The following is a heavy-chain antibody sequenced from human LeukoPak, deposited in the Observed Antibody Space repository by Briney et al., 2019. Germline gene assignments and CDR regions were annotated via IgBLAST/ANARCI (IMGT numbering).Heavy chain of an antibody. CDR3: ARVGARGTVTSDY. CDR2: IIPIFGTA. V-gene: IGHV1-69*13. Sequence: ASVKVSCKASGYTFTSYYMHWVRQAPGQGLEWMGGIIPIFGTANYAQKFQGRVTITADESTSTAYMELSSLRSEDTAVYYCARVGARGTVTSDYWGQGTLVTVSS. D-gene: IGHD4-11*01. CDR1: GYTFTSYY. J-gene: IGHJ4*02.